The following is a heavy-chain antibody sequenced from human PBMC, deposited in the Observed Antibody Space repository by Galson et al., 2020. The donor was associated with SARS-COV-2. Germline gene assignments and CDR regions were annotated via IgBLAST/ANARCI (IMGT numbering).Heavy chain of an antibody. D-gene: IGHD2-2*01. CDR3: ARLSCSSTSCTSLDV. Sequence: SETLSLTCTVSGGSITTYYWSWIRQPPGKGLEWIGNMYNSGSTNCNPSLKSRVTTSEDTSKNQFSLKLSSVTAADTAVYYCARLSCSSTSCTSLDVWGKGTTVTVSS. CDR2: MYNSGST. CDR1: GGSITTYY. J-gene: IGHJ6*03. V-gene: IGHV4-59*08.